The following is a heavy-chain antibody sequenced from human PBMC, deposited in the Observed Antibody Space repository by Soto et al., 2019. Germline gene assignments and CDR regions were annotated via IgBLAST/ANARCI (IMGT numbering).Heavy chain of an antibody. J-gene: IGHJ6*02. CDR2: IIAIFGTA. V-gene: IGHV1-69*12. CDR3: ARDIVFAGTYGMEV. CDR1: GGTFSRYA. Sequence: QVQLVQSGAEVKKPGSSVKVSCKASGGTFSRYAISWVRQAPGQGLEWMGGIIAIFGTANYAQKFQGRVTITADESTSTAYLGLSSLTSEDTAMYYCARDIVFAGTYGMEVWCQGTTVTVPS. D-gene: IGHD2-15*01.